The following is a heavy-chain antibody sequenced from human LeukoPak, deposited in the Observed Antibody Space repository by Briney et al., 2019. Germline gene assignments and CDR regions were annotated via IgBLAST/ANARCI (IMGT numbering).Heavy chain of an antibody. V-gene: IGHV4-59*13. D-gene: IGHD3-22*01. CDR2: IYYSGST. J-gene: IGHJ4*02. Sequence: SETLSLTCTVSGGSISSYYWSWIRQPPGKGLEWIGYIYYSGSTNYNPSLKSRVTISVDTSKNQFSLKLSSVTAADTAVYYCAKAYYYDSSGNYWGQGTLVTVSS. CDR1: GGSISSYY. CDR3: AKAYYYDSSGNY.